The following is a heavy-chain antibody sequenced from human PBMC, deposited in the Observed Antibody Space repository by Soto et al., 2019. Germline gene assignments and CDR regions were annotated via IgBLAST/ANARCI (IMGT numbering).Heavy chain of an antibody. Sequence: KTSETLSLTCTVSGGSISSYYWSWIRQPAGKGLEWIGRIYTSGSTNYNPSLKSRVTMSVDTSKNQFSLKLSSVTAADTAVYYCARDPNGIAVAGTFDYWGQGTLVTVSS. CDR2: IYTSGST. CDR1: GGSISSYY. J-gene: IGHJ4*02. D-gene: IGHD6-19*01. V-gene: IGHV4-4*07. CDR3: ARDPNGIAVAGTFDY.